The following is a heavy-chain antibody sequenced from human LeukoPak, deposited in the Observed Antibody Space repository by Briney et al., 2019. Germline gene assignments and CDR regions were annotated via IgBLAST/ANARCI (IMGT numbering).Heavy chain of an antibody. V-gene: IGHV3-30-3*01. CDR2: ISYDGSNK. CDR3: AKGRAATGGSTVFDY. Sequence: GGSLRLSCAASGFTFSSYAMHWVRQAPGKGLEWVAVISYDGSNKYYADSVKGRFTISRDNSKNTLYLQMNSLRAEDTAVYYCAKGRAATGGSTVFDYWGQGTLVTVSS. J-gene: IGHJ4*02. CDR1: GFTFSSYA. D-gene: IGHD6-25*01.